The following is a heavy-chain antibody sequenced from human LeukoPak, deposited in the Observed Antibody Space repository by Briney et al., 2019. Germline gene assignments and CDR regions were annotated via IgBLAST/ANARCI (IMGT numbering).Heavy chain of an antibody. J-gene: IGHJ4*02. D-gene: IGHD6-25*01. CDR1: GGTFSSYA. CDR3: ARRGGYSSAGPFDY. CDR2: IIPIFGTA. V-gene: IGHV1-69*13. Sequence: SVKVSRKASGGTFSSYAISWVRQAPGQGLEWMGGIIPIFGTANYAQKFQGRVTITADESTSTAYMELSSLRSEDTAVYYCARRGGYSSAGPFDYWGQGTLVTVSS.